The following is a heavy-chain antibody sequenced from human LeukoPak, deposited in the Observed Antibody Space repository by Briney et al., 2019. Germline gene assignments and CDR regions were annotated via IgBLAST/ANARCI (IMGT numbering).Heavy chain of an antibody. CDR3: ARTSITIFAASFDY. Sequence: GGSLRLSCAASGFTFSSYGMHWVRQAPGKGLEWVAVISYDGSNKYYADSVKGRFTISRDNSKNTLYLQMNSLRAEDTAVYYCARTSITIFAASFDYWGQGTLVTVSS. D-gene: IGHD3-3*01. CDR1: GFTFSSYG. V-gene: IGHV3-30*03. J-gene: IGHJ4*02. CDR2: ISYDGSNK.